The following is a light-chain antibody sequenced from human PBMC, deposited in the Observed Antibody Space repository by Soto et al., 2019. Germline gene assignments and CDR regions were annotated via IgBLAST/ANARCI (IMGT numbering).Light chain of an antibody. Sequence: DIQMTQSPSSLSASVGYIFTITCQASQDIKNYLNWYQQKSGKAPKLLIYDASDLETGVPSRFSGSGSGTDFTFTINSLQPEDIATYYCQQYDNLPLTFGGGTKVDIK. CDR2: DAS. CDR1: QDIKNY. V-gene: IGKV1-33*01. J-gene: IGKJ4*01. CDR3: QQYDNLPLT.